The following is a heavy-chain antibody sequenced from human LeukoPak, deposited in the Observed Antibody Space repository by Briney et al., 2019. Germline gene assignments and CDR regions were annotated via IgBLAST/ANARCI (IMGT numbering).Heavy chain of an antibody. J-gene: IGHJ4*02. CDR2: ISYDGSNK. CDR1: GFTFSSYA. Sequence: AGGSLRLSCAASGFTFSSYAMHWVRQAPGKALEWVAVISYDGSNKYYADSVKGRFTISRDNSKNTLYLQMNSLRAEDTAVYYCAREHRLGTIDYWGQGTLVTVSS. CDR3: AREHRLGTIDY. D-gene: IGHD7-27*01. V-gene: IGHV3-30-3*01.